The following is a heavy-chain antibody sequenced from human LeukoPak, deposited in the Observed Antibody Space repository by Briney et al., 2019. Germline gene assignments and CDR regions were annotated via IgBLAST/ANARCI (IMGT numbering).Heavy chain of an antibody. Sequence: ASVKVSCKTSGYTFTGYYMHWVRQAPGQGLEWMGWINPNSGGTNYAQKFQGRVTMTRDTSISTAYMELSRLRSDDTAVYYCARANMVRRVGSFFGRNWFDPWGQGTLVTVSS. CDR2: INPNSGGT. CDR3: ARANMVRRVGSFFGRNWFDP. V-gene: IGHV1-2*02. J-gene: IGHJ5*02. CDR1: GYTFTGYY. D-gene: IGHD3-10*01.